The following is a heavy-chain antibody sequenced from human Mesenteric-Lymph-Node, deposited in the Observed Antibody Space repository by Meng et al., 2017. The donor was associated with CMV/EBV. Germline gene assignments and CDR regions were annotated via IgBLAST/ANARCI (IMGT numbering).Heavy chain of an antibody. V-gene: IGHV3-23*01. J-gene: IGHJ4*02. CDR2: ISGSGGST. CDR1: GFTFSSYA. Sequence: ETLSLTCAASGFTFSSYAMSWVRQAPGKGLEWVSAISGSGGSTYYADSVKGRFTISRDNSKNTLYMQMNSLRAEDTAVYYCAKDSGYGWGNYFDYWGQGTLVTVSS. CDR3: AKDSGYGWGNYFDY. D-gene: IGHD5-12*01.